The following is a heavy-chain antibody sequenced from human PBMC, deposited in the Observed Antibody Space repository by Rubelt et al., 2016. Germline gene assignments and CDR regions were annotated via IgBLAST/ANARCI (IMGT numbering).Heavy chain of an antibody. V-gene: IGHV4-38-2*02. J-gene: IGHJ4*02. CDR2: IYHSGGT. D-gene: IGHD6-6*01. CDR1: GDSISSGYF. Sequence: QVPLQQWGTGLLKPSETLSLTCTVSGDSISSGYFWGWIRQPPGKGLEWIASIYHSGGTYYNPSLKSRVTISFDASKNQFSLRLSPGTGADTAGYYCGRSPPSSSSDPDYWGQGTLVTVSS. CDR3: GRSPPSSSSDPDY.